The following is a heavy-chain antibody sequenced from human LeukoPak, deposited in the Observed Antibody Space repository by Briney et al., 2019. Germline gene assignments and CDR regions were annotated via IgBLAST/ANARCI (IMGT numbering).Heavy chain of an antibody. Sequence: PSETLSLTYTVSGDSISSYYWSWIRQPPGKGLEWIGYIYHSGSTNYNPSLKSRVTISVDTSKSQFSLKLSSVTAADTAVYYCATGYSSTWYYFDYWGQGTLVTVSS. CDR2: IYHSGST. J-gene: IGHJ4*02. CDR1: GDSISSYY. CDR3: ATGYSSTWYYFDY. V-gene: IGHV4-59*01. D-gene: IGHD6-13*01.